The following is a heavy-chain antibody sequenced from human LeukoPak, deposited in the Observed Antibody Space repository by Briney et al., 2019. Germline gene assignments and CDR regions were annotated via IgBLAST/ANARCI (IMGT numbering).Heavy chain of an antibody. Sequence: SETLSLTRTVSGGSLSSSSYYWGWIRQPPGKGLEWIGSIYYSGSTYYNPSLKSRVTISVDTSKNQFSLKLSSVTAADTAVYYCARHGGSYGSGSYSFYAFDIWGQGTMVSVSS. CDR1: GGSLSSSSYY. V-gene: IGHV4-39*01. CDR2: IYYSGST. CDR3: ARHGGSYGSGSYSFYAFDI. J-gene: IGHJ3*02. D-gene: IGHD3-10*01.